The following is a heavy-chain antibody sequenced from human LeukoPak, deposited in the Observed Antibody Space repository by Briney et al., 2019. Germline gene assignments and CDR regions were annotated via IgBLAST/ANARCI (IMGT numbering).Heavy chain of an antibody. CDR3: AKGGKGFPLGLRFDS. CDR2: IYYSGST. CDR1: GGSISTYY. J-gene: IGHJ4*02. V-gene: IGHV4-59*01. D-gene: IGHD2-21*01. Sequence: SETLSLTCTVSGGSISTYYWTWIRQPPGKGLEWIGYIYYSGSTNYNPSLESRVTISVDTSKNQFSLKLTSLTAADTAVYYCAKGGKGFPLGLRFDSWGQGTLVSVSS.